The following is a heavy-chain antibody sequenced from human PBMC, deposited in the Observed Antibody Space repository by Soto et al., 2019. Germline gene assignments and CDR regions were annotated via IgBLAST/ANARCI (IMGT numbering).Heavy chain of an antibody. J-gene: IGHJ6*03. D-gene: IGHD3-10*01. CDR3: ARSGVIMGYYYYMDV. V-gene: IGHV3-13*01. CDR2: IGTAGDT. Sequence: PGGSLRLSCAASGFTFSSYDMHWVRQATGKGLEWVSAIGTAGDTYYPGSVKGRFTISRENAKNSLYLQMNSLRAGDTAVYYCARSGVIMGYYYYMDVWGKGTTVTVSS. CDR1: GFTFSSYD.